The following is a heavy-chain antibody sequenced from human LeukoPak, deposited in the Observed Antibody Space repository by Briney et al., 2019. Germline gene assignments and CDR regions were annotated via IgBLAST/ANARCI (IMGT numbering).Heavy chain of an antibody. J-gene: IGHJ4*02. CDR2: IYSGGST. CDR3: AREKVDYDILTGYYRKYYFDY. CDR1: GFTVSGNY. Sequence: GGSLRLSCAASGFTVSGNYMSWVRQAPGKGLEWVSVIYSGGSTYYADSVKGRFTISRDNSKNTLYLQMNSLRAEDTAVYYCAREKVDYDILTGYYRKYYFDYWGQGTLVTVSS. V-gene: IGHV3-66*01. D-gene: IGHD3-9*01.